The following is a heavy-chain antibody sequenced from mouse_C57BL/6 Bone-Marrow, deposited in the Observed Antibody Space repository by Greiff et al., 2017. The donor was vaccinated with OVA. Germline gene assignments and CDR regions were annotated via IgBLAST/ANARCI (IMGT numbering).Heavy chain of an antibody. V-gene: IGHV5-12*01. CDR3: ARLDAMDY. Sequence: EVKLQESGGGLVQPGGSLKLSCAASGFTFSDFYMYWISQTPEKRLEWVAYISNGGGSTYYPDTVKGRFTISRDNAKNTLYLQMSRLKSEDTAMYYCARLDAMDYWGQGTSVTVSS. CDR2: ISNGGGST. J-gene: IGHJ4*01. CDR1: GFTFSDFY.